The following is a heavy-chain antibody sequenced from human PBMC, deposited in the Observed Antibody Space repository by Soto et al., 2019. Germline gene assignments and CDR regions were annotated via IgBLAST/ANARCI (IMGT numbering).Heavy chain of an antibody. CDR1: GYTFTSYG. D-gene: IGHD3-10*01. CDR2: ISAYNGNT. CDR3: ASDFRYDYGSGSYYFPLGSVFDY. V-gene: IGHV1-18*01. Sequence: RASVKVSCKASGYTFTSYGISWVRQAPGQGLEWMGWISAYNGNTNYAQKLQGRVTMTTDTSTSTAYMELRSLRSDDTAVYYCASDFRYDYGSGSYYFPLGSVFDYWGQGTLVTVSS. J-gene: IGHJ4*02.